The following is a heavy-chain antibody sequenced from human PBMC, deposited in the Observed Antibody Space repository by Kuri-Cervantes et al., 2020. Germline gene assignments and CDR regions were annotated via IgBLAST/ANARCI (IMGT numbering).Heavy chain of an antibody. CDR2: SYYSRST. J-gene: IGHJ1*01. V-gene: IGHV4-39*07. CDR1: GGSISSYY. CDR3: AKDHYKAYCSSTSCSSSHDFQH. Sequence: SETLSLICTVSGGSISSYYWGWIRQPPGKGLEWIGSSYYSRSTYYNPSLKSRVTISVDTSKNQFSLRLSSVTAADTAVYYCAKDHYKAYCSSTSCSSSHDFQHWGQGTLVTVSS. D-gene: IGHD2-2*01.